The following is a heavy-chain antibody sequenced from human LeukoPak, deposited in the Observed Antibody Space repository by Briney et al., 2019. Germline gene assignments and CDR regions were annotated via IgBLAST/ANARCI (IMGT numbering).Heavy chain of an antibody. CDR1: GGSFSGYY. Sequence: PSEALSLTCAVYGGSFSGYYWSWIRQPPGKGLEWIGEINHSGSTNYNPSLKSRVTISVDTSKNQFSLKLSSVTAADTAVYYCARARSSSWQGDPDYYYYYMDVWGKGTTVTVSS. CDR3: ARARSSSWQGDPDYYYYYMDV. J-gene: IGHJ6*03. CDR2: INHSGST. D-gene: IGHD6-13*01. V-gene: IGHV4-34*01.